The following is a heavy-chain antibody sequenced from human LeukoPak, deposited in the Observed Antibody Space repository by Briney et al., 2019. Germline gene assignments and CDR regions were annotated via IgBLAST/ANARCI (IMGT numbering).Heavy chain of an antibody. CDR2: ISSGGSSI. J-gene: IGHJ4*02. V-gene: IGHV3-21*04. Sequence: GGSLRLSCAASGFTFSTYNMNWVRQAPGKGLEWVSLISSGGSSIYYADSVKGRFTISRDNAKNSLYLQMNSLRAEDTALYYCAKDSSVITQGLFDYWGQGTLVTVSS. D-gene: IGHD3-16*02. CDR1: GFTFSTYN. CDR3: AKDSSVITQGLFDY.